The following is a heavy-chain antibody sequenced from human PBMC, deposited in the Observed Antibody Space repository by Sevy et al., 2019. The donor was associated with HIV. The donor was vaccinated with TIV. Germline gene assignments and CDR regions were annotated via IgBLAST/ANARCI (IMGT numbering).Heavy chain of an antibody. J-gene: IGHJ6*02. V-gene: IGHV3-53*01. CDR2: IHSGGKI. D-gene: IGHD2-15*01. CDR3: AREDIVLGEDNYYGIDV. Sequence: GGSLRLSCAASGFSVSSNYMSWVRQAPGKGPEWVSVIHSGGKISYADSVQGRFTISRDNSKNTLYLQMNSLGAEDTAGYYCAREDIVLGEDNYYGIDVWGQGTTVTVSS. CDR1: GFSVSSNY.